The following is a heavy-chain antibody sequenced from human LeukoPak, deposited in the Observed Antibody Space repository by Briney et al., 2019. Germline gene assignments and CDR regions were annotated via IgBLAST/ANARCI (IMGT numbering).Heavy chain of an antibody. CDR2: IWYDGSKK. Sequence: PGRSLRLSCSASGFTFRSFGMHWVRQAPGKGLEWVAFIWYDGSKKYYADSVKGRFTISRDNSENTLFLQMDSLRAEDTAVYFCARDVGSSWPVDYWGLGTLVTVSS. CDR3: ARDVGSSWPVDY. V-gene: IGHV3-33*01. J-gene: IGHJ4*02. CDR1: GFTFRSFG. D-gene: IGHD6-13*01.